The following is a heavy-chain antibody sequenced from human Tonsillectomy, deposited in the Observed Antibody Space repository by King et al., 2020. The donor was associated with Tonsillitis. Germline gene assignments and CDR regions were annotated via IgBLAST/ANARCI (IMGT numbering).Heavy chain of an antibody. J-gene: IGHJ4*02. V-gene: IGHV4-61*02. Sequence: VQLQESGPGLVKPSQTLSLTCTVSGGSISGGDHYWSWIRQPAGKGLEWIGRLYSSGSTNYNPSLKSRVSISGDTSKNQVSLKLSFVTAADTAVYYCARGYYDILTGYHSFADYWGQGSLVTVSS. D-gene: IGHD3-9*01. CDR2: LYSSGST. CDR3: ARGYYDILTGYHSFADY. CDR1: GGSISGGDHY.